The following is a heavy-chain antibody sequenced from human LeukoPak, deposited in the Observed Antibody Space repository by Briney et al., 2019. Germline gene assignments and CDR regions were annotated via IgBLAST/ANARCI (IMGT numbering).Heavy chain of an antibody. CDR2: ISDYNGNT. CDR1: GYTFTSYG. V-gene: IGHV1-18*01. Sequence: ASVKVSCKASGYTFTSYGISWVRQAPGQGLEWMGWISDYNGNTNYAQKLQGRVTMTTDRSTSTAYMELRSLRSDDTAVYYCARDLYRDSLPVSWFDPWGQGTLVTVSS. J-gene: IGHJ5*02. D-gene: IGHD4-11*01. CDR3: ARDLYRDSLPVSWFDP.